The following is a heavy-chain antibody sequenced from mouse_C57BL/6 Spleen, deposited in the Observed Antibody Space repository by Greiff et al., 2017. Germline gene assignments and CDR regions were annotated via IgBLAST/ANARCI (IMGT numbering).Heavy chain of an antibody. V-gene: IGHV2-6*01. CDR2: IWGVGST. CDR3: ASEILGFAY. CDR1: GFSLTSYG. Sequence: VQLQQSGPGLVAPSQSLSITCTVSGFSLTSYGVDWVRQSPGKGLEWLGVIWGVGSTNYNSALKSRLSISKDNSKSQVFLKMNSLQTDDTAMYYCASEILGFAYWGQGTLVTVSA. D-gene: IGHD4-1*01. J-gene: IGHJ3*01.